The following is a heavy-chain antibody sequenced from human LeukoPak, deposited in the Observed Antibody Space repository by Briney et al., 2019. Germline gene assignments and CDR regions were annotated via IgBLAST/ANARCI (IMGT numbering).Heavy chain of an antibody. CDR1: GGSFSGYY. Sequence: KPSETLSPTCAVYGGSFSGYYWSWIRQPPGKGLEWIGEINHSGSTNYNPSLKSRVTISVDTSKNQFSLKLSSVTAADTAVYYCAIVAQGWFDPWGQGTLAAVSS. CDR2: INHSGST. CDR3: AIVAQGWFDP. V-gene: IGHV4-34*01. J-gene: IGHJ5*02.